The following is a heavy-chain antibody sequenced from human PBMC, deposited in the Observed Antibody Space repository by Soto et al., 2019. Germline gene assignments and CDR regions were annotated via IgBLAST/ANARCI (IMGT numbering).Heavy chain of an antibody. V-gene: IGHV3-30-3*01. J-gene: IGHJ4*02. CDR3: ARGTGTTSYFDY. CDR2: ISYDGSNK. Sequence: SLRISCSASGFTFRSYAMQRVRQAPGKGLEWVAVISYDGSNKYYADSVKGRFTISRDNSKNTLYLQMNSLRAEDTAVYYCARGTGTTSYFDYWGQGTLVTVSS. CDR1: GFTFRSYA. D-gene: IGHD1-7*01.